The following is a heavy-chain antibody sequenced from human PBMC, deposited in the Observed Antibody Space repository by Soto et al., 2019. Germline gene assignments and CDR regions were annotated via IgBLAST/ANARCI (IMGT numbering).Heavy chain of an antibody. CDR3: ARDSLGID. CDR1: GFTVSSNY. D-gene: IGHD7-27*01. J-gene: IGHJ4*02. CDR2: IWYDGSNK. Sequence: GGSLRLSCAASGFTVSSNYMSWVRQAPGKGLEWVSVIWYDGSNKYYADSVKGRFTISRDNSKNTLYLQMNSLRAEDTAVYYCARDSLGIDGGEGTLVTVST. V-gene: IGHV3-33*08.